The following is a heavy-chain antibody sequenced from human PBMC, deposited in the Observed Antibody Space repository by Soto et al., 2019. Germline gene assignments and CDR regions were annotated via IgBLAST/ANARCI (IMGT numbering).Heavy chain of an antibody. V-gene: IGHV4-34*01. CDR1: GGSFSGYY. CDR2: INHSGST. CDR3: ARIGGKRASGYYRAY. J-gene: IGHJ4*02. Sequence: SETLSLTCAVYGGSFSGYYWSWIRQPPGKGLEWIGEINHSGSTNYNPSLKSRVTISVDTSKNQFSLKLSSVTAADTAVYYCARIGGKRASGYYRAYWGQGTLVTVSS. D-gene: IGHD3-22*01.